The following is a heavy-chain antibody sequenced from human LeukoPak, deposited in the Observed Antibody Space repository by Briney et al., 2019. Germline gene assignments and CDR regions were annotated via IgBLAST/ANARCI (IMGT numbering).Heavy chain of an antibody. CDR1: GGSISSYY. V-gene: IGHV4-59*01. D-gene: IGHD3-22*01. CDR3: ARALYDSSGYYSYYFDY. J-gene: IGHJ4*02. Sequence: PSETLSLTCTVSGGSISSYYWSWIRQPPGKGLEWIWYIYYSGSTNYNPSLKSRVTISVDTSKNLFSLKLSSVTAADTAVYYCARALYDSSGYYSYYFDYWGQGTLVTVSS. CDR2: IYYSGST.